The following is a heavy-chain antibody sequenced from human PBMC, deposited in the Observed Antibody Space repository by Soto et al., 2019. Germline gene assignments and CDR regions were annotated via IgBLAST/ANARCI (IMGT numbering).Heavy chain of an antibody. V-gene: IGHV4-59*01. J-gene: IGHJ4*02. CDR3: AREYPVHSASFDY. CDR1: GASISSYY. Sequence: TLSLTCTVSGASISSYYWSWIRQSPGKGLEWIGYMYYSGNANYNPSLKSRITISVDTSKNQFSLNLNSVTAADTAVYYCAREYPVHSASFDYWGQGILVTVS. D-gene: IGHD1-26*01. CDR2: MYYSGNA.